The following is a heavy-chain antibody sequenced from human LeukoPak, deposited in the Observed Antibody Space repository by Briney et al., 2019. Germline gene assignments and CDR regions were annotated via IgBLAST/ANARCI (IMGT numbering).Heavy chain of an antibody. J-gene: IGHJ4*02. Sequence: PGGSLRLSCAASGFTFSSYAMSWVRQAPGKGLEWVSAISGSGGSTYYADSVKGRFTISRDNSKNTLYPQMNSLRAEDTAVYYCAKGPHTPTYYDILTGYRHMYYFDYWGQGTLVTVSS. CDR3: AKGPHTPTYYDILTGYRHMYYFDY. D-gene: IGHD3-9*01. V-gene: IGHV3-23*01. CDR1: GFTFSSYA. CDR2: ISGSGGST.